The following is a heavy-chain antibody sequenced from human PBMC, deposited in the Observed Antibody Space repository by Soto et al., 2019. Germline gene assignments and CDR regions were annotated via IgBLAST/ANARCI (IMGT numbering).Heavy chain of an antibody. V-gene: IGHV3-33*01. CDR1: GVTFRRYG. CDR2: IWFDGSKK. D-gene: IGHD2-2*01. CDR3: ARDRLVPYGYGMDV. J-gene: IGHJ6*02. Sequence: GGCLRLSCAASGVTFRRYGIHWVRQAPGKGLEWVALIWFDGSKKYYVDSVKGRFAVSRDNSKNTLYLQMNSLRVEDTAVYYCARDRLVPYGYGMDVWGQGTTVTVSS.